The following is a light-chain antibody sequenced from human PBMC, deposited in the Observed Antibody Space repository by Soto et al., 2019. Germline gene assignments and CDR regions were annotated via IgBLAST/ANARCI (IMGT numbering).Light chain of an antibody. J-gene: IGLJ2*01. V-gene: IGLV2-14*01. CDR2: EVS. CDR3: SSYTNTNTPVL. CDR1: SSDVGAYNY. Sequence: QSVLTQPASVSGSPGQSITISCTGTSSDVGAYNYVSWYQHHPGKAPKLIIYEVSDRPSGISNRFSGSKSGNTASLTISGLQAEDEADYYCSSYTNTNTPVLFGGGTKVTVL.